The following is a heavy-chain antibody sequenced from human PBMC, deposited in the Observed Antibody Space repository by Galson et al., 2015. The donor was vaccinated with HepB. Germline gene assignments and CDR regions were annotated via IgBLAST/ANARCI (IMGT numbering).Heavy chain of an antibody. V-gene: IGHV1-2*06. CDR3: ASSLGATHYIDY. J-gene: IGHJ4*02. CDR1: GYTFTGYY. D-gene: IGHD1-26*01. CDR2: INPNSGGT. Sequence: SVKVSCKASGYTFTGYYMHWVRQAPGQGLEWMGRINPNSGGTNYAQKFQGRVTMTRDTSISTAYMELSRLRSDDTAVYYCASSLGATHYIDYWGQGTLVTVSS.